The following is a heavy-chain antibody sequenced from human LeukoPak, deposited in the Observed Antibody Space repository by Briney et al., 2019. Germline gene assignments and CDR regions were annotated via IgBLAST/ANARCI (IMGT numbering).Heavy chain of an antibody. CDR1: GGTFSSYA. V-gene: IGHV1-69*04. D-gene: IGHD3-22*01. Sequence: SVKVSCKASGGTFSSYAISWVRQAPGQGLEWMGRIIPILGIANYAQKLQGRVTMTTDTSTSTAYMELRSLRSDDTAVYYCARTIVVVTGTPDYWGQGTLVTVSS. J-gene: IGHJ4*02. CDR2: IIPILGIA. CDR3: ARTIVVVTGTPDY.